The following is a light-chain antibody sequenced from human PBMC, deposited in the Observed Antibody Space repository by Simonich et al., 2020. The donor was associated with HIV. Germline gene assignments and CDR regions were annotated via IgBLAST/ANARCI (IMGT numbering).Light chain of an antibody. CDR1: QSLLHRNGYNY. Sequence: DIVMTQSPLSLPVTPGEPASIYCRSSQSLLHRNGYNYLDWFLQKPGQSPQLLIYLGSNRASGVPDRISGRGSGTDFTLKISRVEAEDVGVHYCMQALQTPMYTFGQGTKLEIK. CDR2: LGS. CDR3: MQALQTPMYT. J-gene: IGKJ2*01. V-gene: IGKV2-28*01.